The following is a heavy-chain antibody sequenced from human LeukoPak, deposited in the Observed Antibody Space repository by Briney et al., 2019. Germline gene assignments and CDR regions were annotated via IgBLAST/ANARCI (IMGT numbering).Heavy chain of an antibody. CDR3: ASNHFWYSGSGPKSPPGAFDI. V-gene: IGHV4-31*03. Sequence: TLSLTCTVSGGTISSGGYYWSWIRPHPGKDLEWFGYIYYSGSTYYNPSLKRRVTISVDTSKNQFSLKLSSVTAADTAMYYCASNHFWYSGSGPKSPPGAFDIWGQGTMVTVSS. CDR2: IYYSGST. J-gene: IGHJ3*02. D-gene: IGHD6-13*01. CDR1: GGTISSGGYY.